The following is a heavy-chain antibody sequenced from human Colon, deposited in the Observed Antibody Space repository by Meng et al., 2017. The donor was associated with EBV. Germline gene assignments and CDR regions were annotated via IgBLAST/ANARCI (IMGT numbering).Heavy chain of an antibody. J-gene: IGHJ4*02. CDR1: GDSVNRGSYY. D-gene: IGHD2-2*03. CDR2: FYYIGSA. V-gene: IGHV4-61*01. CDR3: ARDPSLDPTPFDY. Sequence: QVQLPESGPGLVKPSETLSLTCTVSGDSVNRGSYYWSWIRQPPGKGLEWIGSFYYIGSANYNPSLKSRVTILIDTSRNQFSLNLRSVTAADTAVYYCARDPSLDPTPFDYWGQGILVTVSS.